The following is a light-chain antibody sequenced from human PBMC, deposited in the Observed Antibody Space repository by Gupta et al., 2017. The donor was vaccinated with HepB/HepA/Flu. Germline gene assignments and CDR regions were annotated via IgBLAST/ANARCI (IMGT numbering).Light chain of an antibody. J-gene: IGKJ5*01. Sequence: EIVMTQSPATLSVSPGERATLSCRASQSVSSNLAWYHQKPGQAPRLLIYGASTRATGIPARFSGSGSGTEFTLTISSLQSEDFAVYYCQQYNNWPNTFGQGTRLEIK. V-gene: IGKV3-15*01. CDR3: QQYNNWPNT. CDR2: GAS. CDR1: QSVSSN.